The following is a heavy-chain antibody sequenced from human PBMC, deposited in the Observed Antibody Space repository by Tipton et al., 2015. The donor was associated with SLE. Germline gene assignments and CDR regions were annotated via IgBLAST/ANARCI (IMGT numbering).Heavy chain of an antibody. CDR2: IYYSGST. V-gene: IGHV4-59*01. Sequence: TLSLTCAVYGGSFSGYYWSWIRQPPGKGLEWIGYIYYSGSTNYNPSLKSRVTISVDTSKNQFSLKLSSVTAADTAVYYCASGVSGRDYFDYWGQGTLVTVSS. J-gene: IGHJ4*02. CDR3: ASGVSGRDYFDY. CDR1: GGSFSGYY. D-gene: IGHD1-26*01.